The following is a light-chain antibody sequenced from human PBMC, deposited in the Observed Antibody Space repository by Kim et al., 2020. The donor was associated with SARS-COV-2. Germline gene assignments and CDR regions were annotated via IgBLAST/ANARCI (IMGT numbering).Light chain of an antibody. Sequence: GQSVTSSCTGTSSDVGGYNYVSWYQQHPGKAPKLMIYDVSKRPSGVPDRFSGSKCGNTASLTISGLQAEDEADYSCYSYAGSYTFVFGGGTQLTVL. J-gene: IGLJ3*02. CDR1: SSDVGGYNY. CDR3: YSYAGSYTFV. V-gene: IGLV2-11*03. CDR2: DVS.